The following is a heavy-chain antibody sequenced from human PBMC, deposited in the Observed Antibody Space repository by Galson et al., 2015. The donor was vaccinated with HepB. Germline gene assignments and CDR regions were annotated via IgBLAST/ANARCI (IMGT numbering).Heavy chain of an antibody. CDR1: GFTFSSYG. Sequence: SLRLSCAASGFTFSSYGMHWVRQAPGKGLEWVAVISYDGSNKYYADSVKGRFTISRDNPKNTLYLQMNSLRAEDTAVYYCAREFGPITMMDPLIDWGQGTLVTVSS. V-gene: IGHV3-30*03. CDR2: ISYDGSNK. CDR3: AREFGPITMMDPLID. D-gene: IGHD3-22*01. J-gene: IGHJ4*02.